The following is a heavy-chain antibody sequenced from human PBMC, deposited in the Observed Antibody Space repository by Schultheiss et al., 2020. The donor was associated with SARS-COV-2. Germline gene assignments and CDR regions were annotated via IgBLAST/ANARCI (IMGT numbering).Heavy chain of an antibody. CDR3: ARDLSITGTAGLYYFDY. J-gene: IGHJ4*02. V-gene: IGHV4-4*07. CDR1: GGSISSYY. Sequence: GSLRLSCTVSGGSISSYYWSWIRQPAGKGLEWIGRIYTSGSTNYNPSLKSRVTMSVDTSKNQFSLKLSSVTAADTAVYYCARDLSITGTAGLYYFDYWGQGTLVTVSS. CDR2: IYTSGST. D-gene: IGHD1-20*01.